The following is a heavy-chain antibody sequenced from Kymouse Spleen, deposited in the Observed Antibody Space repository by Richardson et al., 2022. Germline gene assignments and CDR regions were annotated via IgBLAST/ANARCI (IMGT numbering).Heavy chain of an antibody. D-gene: IGHD1-1*01,IGHD1-20*01,IGHD1-7*01. CDR1: GGSVSSGSYY. J-gene: IGHJ6*02. CDR3: ARAGTPYYYYGMDV. V-gene: IGHV4-61*01. Sequence: QVQLQESGPGLVKPSETLSLTCTVSGGSVSSGSYYWSWIRQPPGKGLEWIGYIYYSGSTNYNPSLKSRVTISVDTSKNQFSLKLSSVTAADTAVYYCARAGTPYYYYGMDVWGQGTTVTVSS. CDR2: IYYSGST.